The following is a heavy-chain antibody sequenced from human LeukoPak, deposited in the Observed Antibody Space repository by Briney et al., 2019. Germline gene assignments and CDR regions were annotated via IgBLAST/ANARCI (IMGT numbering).Heavy chain of an antibody. Sequence: ASVKVSCKASGYTFTSYGISWVRQAPGQGLEWMGWISAYNGNTNYAQKLQGRVTMTTDTSTSTAYMELRSLRSDDTAVYYCARVPGVVPDTAMAPGDYYYMDVWGKGTTVTVSS. CDR3: ARVPGVVPDTAMAPGDYYYMDV. J-gene: IGHJ6*03. CDR1: GYTFTSYG. V-gene: IGHV1-18*01. D-gene: IGHD5-18*01. CDR2: ISAYNGNT.